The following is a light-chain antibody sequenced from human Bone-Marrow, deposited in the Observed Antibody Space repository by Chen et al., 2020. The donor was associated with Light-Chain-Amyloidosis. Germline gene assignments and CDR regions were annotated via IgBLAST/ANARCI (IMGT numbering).Light chain of an antibody. CDR2: GSS. CDR1: QPISSNY. CDR3: QQYGTSPLT. Sequence: DIVLTQSPRTLSLSPGEGAYLSCRASQPISSNYLTWYQQKFGQAPRLLIYGSSSRATGIPDRCTGSGSGTDFTLTINRLEPEDFAMYYCQQYGTSPLTFGGGTKVEIK. V-gene: IGKV3-20*01. J-gene: IGKJ4*01.